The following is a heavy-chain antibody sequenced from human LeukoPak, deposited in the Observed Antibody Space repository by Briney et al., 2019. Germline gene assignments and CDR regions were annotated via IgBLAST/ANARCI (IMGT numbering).Heavy chain of an antibody. Sequence: ASVKISCKASGGTFSSYAISWVRQAPGQGLEWMGRIIPILGIANYAQKFQGRVTITADKSTSTAYMELSSLRSEDTAVYYCARVEGVVGIAVAESPNYWGQGTLVTVSS. V-gene: IGHV1-69*04. CDR2: IIPILGIA. CDR3: ARVEGVVGIAVAESPNY. D-gene: IGHD6-19*01. J-gene: IGHJ4*02. CDR1: GGTFSSYA.